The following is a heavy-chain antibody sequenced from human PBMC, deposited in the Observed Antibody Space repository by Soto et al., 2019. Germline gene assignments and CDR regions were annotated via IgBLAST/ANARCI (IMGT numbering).Heavy chain of an antibody. Sequence: ASVKVSCKASGYTFTSYGISWVRQAPGQGLEWMGWINPNSGGTNYAQKFQGRVTMTRDTSISTAYMELSRLRSDDTAVYYCARLSSVTTTVRSFDYWGQGTLVTVSS. V-gene: IGHV1-2*02. CDR1: GYTFTSYG. J-gene: IGHJ4*02. D-gene: IGHD4-17*01. CDR2: INPNSGGT. CDR3: ARLSSVTTTVRSFDY.